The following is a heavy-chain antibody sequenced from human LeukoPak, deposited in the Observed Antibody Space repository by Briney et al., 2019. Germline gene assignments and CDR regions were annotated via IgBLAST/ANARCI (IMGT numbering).Heavy chain of an antibody. D-gene: IGHD2/OR15-2a*01. Sequence: GGSLRLSCAASGFTFSTSWMHWVRQAPGKGLVWVSRINSDGTTIDYADSVKGRFTISRDNAKNMLYLQMNSLRDEDTAVYYCARAGYYRFDYWGQGTLVTVSS. V-gene: IGHV3-74*01. J-gene: IGHJ4*02. CDR3: ARAGYYRFDY. CDR1: GFTFSTSW. CDR2: INSDGTTI.